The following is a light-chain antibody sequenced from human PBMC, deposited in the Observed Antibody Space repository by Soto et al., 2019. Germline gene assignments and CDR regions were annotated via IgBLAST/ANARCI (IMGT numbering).Light chain of an antibody. J-gene: IGLJ3*02. CDR3: AGWDDSLNGWV. CDR2: SNH. V-gene: IGLV1-44*01. Sequence: QSVLTQPPSASGTPGQRVTISCSGSSSNIGSNIVSWYQQLPGTAPKLLIYSNHQRPSGVPDRFSGSKSGTSASLAISGLQSEDEADYYCAGWDDSLNGWVFGGGTKLTVL. CDR1: SSNIGSNI.